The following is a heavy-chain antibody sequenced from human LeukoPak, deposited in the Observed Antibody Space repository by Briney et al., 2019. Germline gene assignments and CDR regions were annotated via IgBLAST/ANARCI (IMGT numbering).Heavy chain of an antibody. CDR3: ARLFSSTLYFDY. Sequence: SETLSLTCTVSGGSISSSSYHWGWIRQPPGKGLVWIGNIYYSGSTYYNPSLKSRVTISVDTSKTQFSLKLSSVTAEDTAVYYWARLFSSTLYFDYWGQGTLATVSS. CDR2: IYYSGST. J-gene: IGHJ4*02. CDR1: GGSISSSSYH. V-gene: IGHV4-39*01. D-gene: IGHD3-10*02.